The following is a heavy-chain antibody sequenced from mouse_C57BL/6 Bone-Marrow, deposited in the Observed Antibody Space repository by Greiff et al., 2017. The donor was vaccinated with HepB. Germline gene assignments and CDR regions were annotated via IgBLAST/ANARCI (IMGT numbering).Heavy chain of an antibody. D-gene: IGHD2-5*01. CDR1: GYTFTDYY. CDR2: INPYNGGT. J-gene: IGHJ2*01. Sequence: EVQGVESGPVLVKPGASVKMSCKASGYTFTDYYMNWVKQSHGKSLEWIGVINPYNGGTSYNQKFKGKATLTVDKSSSTAYMELNSLTSEDSAVYYCARSSYSNFHYFDYWGQGTTLTVSS. CDR3: ARSSYSNFHYFDY. V-gene: IGHV1-19*01.